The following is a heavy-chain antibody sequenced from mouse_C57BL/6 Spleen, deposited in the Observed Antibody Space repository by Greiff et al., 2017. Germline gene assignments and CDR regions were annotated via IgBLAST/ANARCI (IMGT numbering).Heavy chain of an antibody. CDR2: IDPSDSYT. Sequence: QVQLQQPGAELVRPGTSVKLSCKASGYTFTSYWMHWVKQRPGQGLEWIGVIDPSDSYTNYNQKFKGKATLTVDTSSSTAYMQLSSLTSEDSAVYYCARIYYDYGTGFDYWGQGTTLTVSS. J-gene: IGHJ2*01. D-gene: IGHD2-4*01. V-gene: IGHV1-59*01. CDR1: GYTFTSYW. CDR3: ARIYYDYGTGFDY.